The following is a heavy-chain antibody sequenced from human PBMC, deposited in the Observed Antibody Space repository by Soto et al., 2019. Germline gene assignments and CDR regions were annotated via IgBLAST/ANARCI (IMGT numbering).Heavy chain of an antibody. CDR1: GGSISSYY. V-gene: IGHV4-59*01. D-gene: IGHD3-3*01. CDR2: IYYSGST. CDR3: ARGRYYDFWSGYTCDY. Sequence: PSETLSLTCTVSGGSISSYYWSWIRQPPGKGLEWIGYIYYSGSTNYNPSLKSRVTISVDTSKNQFSLKLSSVTAADTAVYYCARGRYYDFWSGYTCDYWGQGTLVTVSS. J-gene: IGHJ4*02.